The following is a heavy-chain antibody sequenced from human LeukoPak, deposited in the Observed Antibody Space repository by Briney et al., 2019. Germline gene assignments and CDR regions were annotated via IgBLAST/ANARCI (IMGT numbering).Heavy chain of an antibody. D-gene: IGHD2-2*01. Sequence: GGSLRLSCAASGFTLSSYAMSWVRQAPGKGLEWVSAISDTGNTYHADSVKGRFTISRDSSKNTLFLQMNSLRAEDTAVYYCARGGSSLHAFDIWGQGTMVTVSS. CDR1: GFTLSSYA. J-gene: IGHJ3*02. CDR2: ISDTGNT. CDR3: ARGGSSLHAFDI. V-gene: IGHV3-23*01.